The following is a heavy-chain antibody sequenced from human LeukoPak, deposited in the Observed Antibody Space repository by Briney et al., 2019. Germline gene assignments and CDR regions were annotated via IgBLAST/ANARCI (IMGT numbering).Heavy chain of an antibody. V-gene: IGHV1-2*02. D-gene: IGHD4-17*01. CDR2: INPNSGGT. Sequence: ASVKVSCKASGYTFTGYYMHWVRQAPGQGLEWMGWINPNSGGTNYAQKFQGRVTMTGDASISTAYMELSRLRSDDTAVYYCRAVTTDYYYYGMDVWGQGTTVTVSS. J-gene: IGHJ6*02. CDR1: GYTFTGYY. CDR3: RAVTTDYYYYGMDV.